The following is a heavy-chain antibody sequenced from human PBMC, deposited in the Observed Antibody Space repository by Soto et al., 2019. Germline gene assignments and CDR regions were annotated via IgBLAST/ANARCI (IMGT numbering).Heavy chain of an antibody. CDR1: GYTFTSYA. D-gene: IGHD4-17*01. CDR2: INAGNGNT. CDR3: ARDSPTVTTRLLAY. Sequence: ASVKVSCKDCGYTFTSYAMHWVRQAPGQRLEWMGWINAGNGNTKYSQKFQGRVTITRDTSASTAYMELSSLRSEDTAVYYCARDSPTVTTRLLAYWGQGTLVTVSS. V-gene: IGHV1-3*01. J-gene: IGHJ4*02.